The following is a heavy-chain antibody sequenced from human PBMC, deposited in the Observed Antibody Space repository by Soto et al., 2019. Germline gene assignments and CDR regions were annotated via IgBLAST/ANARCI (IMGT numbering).Heavy chain of an antibody. V-gene: IGHV1-8*01. CDR1: GYTFTSYD. CDR2: MNPNSGNT. J-gene: IGHJ5*02. CDR3: AREGKLRFLEWLTSSWFDP. D-gene: IGHD3-3*01. Sequence: GASVKVSCKASGYTFTSYDINWARQATGQGLEWMGWMNPNSGNTGYAQKFQGRVTMTRNTSISTAYMELSSLRSEDTAVYYCAREGKLRFLEWLTSSWFDPWGQGTLDPVSS.